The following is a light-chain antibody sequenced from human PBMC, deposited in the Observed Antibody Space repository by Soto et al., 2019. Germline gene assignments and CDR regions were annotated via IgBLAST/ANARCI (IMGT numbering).Light chain of an antibody. Sequence: AIQMTQSPSSLSASVGDRVTITRRASQGIRNDLGWYQQKPGKVPKLLIYAASSLQSGVPSRFSGSGSGTDFTLTISSLQPEDFATYYCLQDYNYPWTFGQGTKVDIK. CDR2: AAS. V-gene: IGKV1-6*01. CDR3: LQDYNYPWT. CDR1: QGIRND. J-gene: IGKJ1*01.